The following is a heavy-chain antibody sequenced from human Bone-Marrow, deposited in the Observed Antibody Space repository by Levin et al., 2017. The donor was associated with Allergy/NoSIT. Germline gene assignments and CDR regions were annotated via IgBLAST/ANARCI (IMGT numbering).Heavy chain of an antibody. CDR1: GFTFSSYS. D-gene: IGHD3-10*01. J-gene: IGHJ4*02. Sequence: ETLSLTCAASGFTFSSYSMNWARQAPGKGLEWVSYISSSSSTIYYADSVKGRFTISRDNAKNSLYLQMNSLRVEDTAVYYCARVWFGEWYWGQGTLVAVSS. CDR3: ARVWFGEWY. V-gene: IGHV3-48*01. CDR2: ISSSSSTI.